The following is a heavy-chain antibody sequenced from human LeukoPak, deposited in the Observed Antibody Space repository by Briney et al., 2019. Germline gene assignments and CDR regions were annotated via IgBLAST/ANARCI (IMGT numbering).Heavy chain of an antibody. D-gene: IGHD3-10*01. J-gene: IGHJ6*02. CDR1: AFSFSSHA. Sequence: KPGGSLRLSCVASAFSFSSHAMHWVRQAPGKGLDYVSAISTDGGDTFYANSVKGRFTISRDNSKNTLYLQMGSLRAEDMAVYYCARGPYYYGSGREAYYFYGMDVWGQGTTVTVSS. CDR2: ISTDGGDT. V-gene: IGHV3-64*01. CDR3: ARGPYYYGSGREAYYFYGMDV.